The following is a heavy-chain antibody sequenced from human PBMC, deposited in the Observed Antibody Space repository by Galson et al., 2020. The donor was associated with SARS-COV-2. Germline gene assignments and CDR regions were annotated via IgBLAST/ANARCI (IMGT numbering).Heavy chain of an antibody. V-gene: IGHV3-33*01. Sequence: GGSLRLSCAASGFTFSSYGMHWVRQAPGKGLEWVAVIWYDGSNKYYADSVKGRFTISRDNSKNTLYLQMNSLRAEDTAVYYCARDSGYYDSSGYYTPPYYYYGMDVWGQGTTVTVSS. J-gene: IGHJ6*02. CDR1: GFTFSSYG. CDR2: IWYDGSNK. D-gene: IGHD3-22*01. CDR3: ARDSGYYDSSGYYTPPYYYYGMDV.